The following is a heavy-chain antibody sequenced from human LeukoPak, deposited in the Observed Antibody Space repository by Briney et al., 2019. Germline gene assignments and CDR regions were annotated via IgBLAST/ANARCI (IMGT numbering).Heavy chain of an antibody. V-gene: IGHV1-2*02. CDR2: INPYSGDT. D-gene: IGHD6-13*01. CDR3: ARGVAAAAGWFDP. J-gene: IGHJ5*02. Sequence: ASVKVSCKASGYTFTGYYVHWVRQAPGQGLEWMGWINPYSGDTNYAQKFQGRVTMTRDTSISTAYMELSSLKSDDTAVYYCARGVAAAAGWFDPWGQGTLVTVSS. CDR1: GYTFTGYY.